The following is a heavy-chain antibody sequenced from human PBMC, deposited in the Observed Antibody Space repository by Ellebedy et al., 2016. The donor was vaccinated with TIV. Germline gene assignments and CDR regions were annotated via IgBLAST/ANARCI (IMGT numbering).Heavy chain of an antibody. V-gene: IGHV3-48*01. Sequence: GESLKISCAASGFTFSSYSMNWVRQAPGKGLEWVSYISSSSSTIYYADSVKGRFTISRDNAKNSLYLQMNSLRAEDTAVYYCARGRVTYYYDSSGYYSHYFDYWGQGTLVTVSS. D-gene: IGHD3-22*01. CDR2: ISSSSSTI. J-gene: IGHJ4*02. CDR1: GFTFSSYS. CDR3: ARGRVTYYYDSSGYYSHYFDY.